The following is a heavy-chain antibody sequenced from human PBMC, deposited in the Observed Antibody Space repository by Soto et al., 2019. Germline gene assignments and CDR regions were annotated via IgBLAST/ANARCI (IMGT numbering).Heavy chain of an antibody. CDR2: IYNDGTYS. J-gene: IGHJ4*02. CDR1: GFIFKMYW. V-gene: IGHV3-74*01. Sequence: GGSLRLSCAASGFIFKMYWMHWVRQSPGKGLVWISRIYNDGTYSDYADSVRGRFTISRDDVNDTLYLQMNNLRAEDSGLYYCTRGPRPISTGTGAYWGQGAQVTVSS. D-gene: IGHD3-10*01. CDR3: TRGPRPISTGTGAY.